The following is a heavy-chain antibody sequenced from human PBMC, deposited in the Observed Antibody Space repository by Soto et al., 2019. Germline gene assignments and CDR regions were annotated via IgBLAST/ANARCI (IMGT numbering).Heavy chain of an antibody. D-gene: IGHD3-22*01. CDR1: GFSLSSTGVG. J-gene: IGHJ4*02. Sequence: QSTLKESGPTLVKVTQTVTLTCTFSGFSLSSTGVGVGWIRQPPGKALEGLALINWNDDKRYNPSLKSRLTITKDTSNNQVVLTMTIMDPLDTATYYCARSGHNSGFFYYDYWGQGTLVTVSS. V-gene: IGHV2-5*01. CDR3: ARSGHNSGFFYYDY. CDR2: INWNDDK.